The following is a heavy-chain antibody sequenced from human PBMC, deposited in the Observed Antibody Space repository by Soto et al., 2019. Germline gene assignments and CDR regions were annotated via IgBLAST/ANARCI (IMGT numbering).Heavy chain of an antibody. CDR3: ARAPHGITMVWGGSPTDY. Sequence: SETLSLTCTVSGGSISSSSYYWGWIRQPPGKGLEWIGSIYYSGSTYYNPSLKSRVTISVDTSKNQFSLKLSSVTAADTAVYYCARAPHGITMVWGGSPTDYWGQGILVTVSS. CDR2: IYYSGST. J-gene: IGHJ4*02. CDR1: GGSISSSSYY. V-gene: IGHV4-39*01. D-gene: IGHD3-10*01.